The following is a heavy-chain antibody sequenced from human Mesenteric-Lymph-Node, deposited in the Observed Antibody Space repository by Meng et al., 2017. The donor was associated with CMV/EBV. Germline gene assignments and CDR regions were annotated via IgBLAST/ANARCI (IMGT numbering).Heavy chain of an antibody. CDR1: GFTCRDYY. CDR3: ARHEYSSSYRFDP. CDR2: ISSSSSYT. Sequence: TSGFTCRDYYMSWLRQAPGKGLEWVSYISSSSSYTNYADSVKGRFTISRDNAKNSLYLQMNSLRAEDTAVYYCARHEYSSSYRFDPWGQGTLVTVSS. D-gene: IGHD6-6*01. V-gene: IGHV3-11*06. J-gene: IGHJ5*02.